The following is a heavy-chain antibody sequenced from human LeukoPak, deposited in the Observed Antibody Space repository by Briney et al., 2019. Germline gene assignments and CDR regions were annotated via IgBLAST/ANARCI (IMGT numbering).Heavy chain of an antibody. J-gene: IGHJ6*03. V-gene: IGHV4-38-2*02. D-gene: IGHD3-3*01. CDR2: IYHSGST. Sequence: SETLSPTCTVSGYSISSGYYWGWIRQPPGKGLEWIGSIYHSGSTYYNPSLKSRVTISIDTSKNQFSLKLSSVTAADTAVYYCAREDFWSGYWYYYYMDVWGKGTTVTISS. CDR1: GYSISSGYY. CDR3: AREDFWSGYWYYYYMDV.